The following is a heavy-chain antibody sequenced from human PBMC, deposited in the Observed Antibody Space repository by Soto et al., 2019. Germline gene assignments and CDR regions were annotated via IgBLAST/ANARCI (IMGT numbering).Heavy chain of an antibody. V-gene: IGHV3-48*02. CDR3: AREEHSSDWGKFDC. J-gene: IGHJ4*01. D-gene: IGHD6-19*01. CDR1: GFTFSSYS. CDR2: ISSSGSTI. Sequence: EVHLVDSGGGLVQPGESLRLSCAASGFTFSSYSMNWVRQAPGKGLEWLSYISSSGSTIYYADSVRGRFTISRDKAKDSLYLQMNSLRDGDTAVYYCAREEHSSDWGKFDCWGQGTLVTVSS.